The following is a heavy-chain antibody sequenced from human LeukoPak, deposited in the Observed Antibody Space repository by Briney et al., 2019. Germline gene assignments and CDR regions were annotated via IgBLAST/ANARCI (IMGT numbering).Heavy chain of an antibody. J-gene: IGHJ4*02. D-gene: IGHD6-19*01. V-gene: IGHV1-8*01. CDR1: GYTFTSYD. CDR3: ARDSTGPFDY. CDR2: MNPNSGNT. Sequence: ASVKVSCKASGYTFTSYDINWVRQATGQGLEWMGWMNPNSGNTGYAQKFQGWVTMTRDTSISTAYMELSRLRSDDTAVYYCARDSTGPFDYWGQGTLVTVSS.